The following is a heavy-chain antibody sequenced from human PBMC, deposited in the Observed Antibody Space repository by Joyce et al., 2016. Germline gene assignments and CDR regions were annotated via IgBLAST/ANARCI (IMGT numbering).Heavy chain of an antibody. V-gene: IGHV4-34*01. Sequence: QVQLQQWGAGLLKPSETLSLTCAVYGGSFSGYYWSWIRRPPGKGLEWIGEINQSGSTNYNPSLKSRVTISVDTSKNQFSLKLSSVTAADTAVYYCARGPRSNWGLVWFDPWGQGTLVTVSS. J-gene: IGHJ5*02. CDR3: ARGPRSNWGLVWFDP. CDR2: INQSGST. D-gene: IGHD7-27*01. CDR1: GGSFSGYY.